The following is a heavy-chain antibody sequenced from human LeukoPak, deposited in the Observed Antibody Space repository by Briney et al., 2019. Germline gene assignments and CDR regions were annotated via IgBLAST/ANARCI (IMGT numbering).Heavy chain of an antibody. D-gene: IGHD1-26*01. V-gene: IGHV1-46*01. J-gene: IGHJ1*01. CDR1: GYTFTSYY. CDR3: ARVRRALEGATEKGYFQH. Sequence: GASVKVSCKASGYTFTSYYMHWVRQAPGQGLEWMGIINPSGGSTSYAQKFQGRVTMTRDTSTSTVYMELSSLRSEDTAVYYCARVRRALEGATEKGYFQHWGQGTLVTVSS. CDR2: INPSGGST.